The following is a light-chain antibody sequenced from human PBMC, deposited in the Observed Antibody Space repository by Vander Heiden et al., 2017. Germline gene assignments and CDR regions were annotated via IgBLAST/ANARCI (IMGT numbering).Light chain of an antibody. J-gene: IGLJ1*01. Sequence: QSVLTPPPSVSGAPGPRVTIPCTGSASNSGASHDVHWYQQCPETAPELLIYGNNNRPSGVPDRFSGSKSGTSASLAITGLQADDEADYYCQSYDNSLSSPRYVVGTGTKVTVL. CDR1: ASNSGASHD. V-gene: IGLV1-40*01. CDR2: GNN. CDR3: QSYDNSLSSPRYV.